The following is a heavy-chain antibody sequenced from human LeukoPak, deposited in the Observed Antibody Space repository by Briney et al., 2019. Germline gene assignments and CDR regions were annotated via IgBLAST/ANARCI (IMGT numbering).Heavy chain of an antibody. CDR3: ARGLRYYGSGSFFDY. CDR2: ISAYNGNT. V-gene: IGHV1-18*01. Sequence: ASVKVSCKASGYTFTSYGISWVRQAPGQGLEWVEWISAYNGNTNYAQKLQGRVTMTTDTSTSTAYMELRSLRSDDTAVYYCARGLRYYGSGSFFDYWGQGTLVTVSS. D-gene: IGHD3-10*01. CDR1: GYTFTSYG. J-gene: IGHJ4*02.